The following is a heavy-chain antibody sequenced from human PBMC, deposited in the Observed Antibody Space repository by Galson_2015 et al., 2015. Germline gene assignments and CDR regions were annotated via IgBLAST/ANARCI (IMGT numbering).Heavy chain of an antibody. D-gene: IGHD3-10*01. CDR2: VNAANGNT. Sequence: SVKVSCKASGYAFTNYTIHWVRQAPGQRLEWMGWVNAANGNTRYSQNFQDRVTITRDTSAGAAYMDLSALRSEDTAVYYCARIPLGDSGNYYKDYYYYGMDVWGQGTTVTVSS. V-gene: IGHV1-3*01. CDR3: ARIPLGDSGNYYKDYYYYGMDV. J-gene: IGHJ6*02. CDR1: GYAFTNYT.